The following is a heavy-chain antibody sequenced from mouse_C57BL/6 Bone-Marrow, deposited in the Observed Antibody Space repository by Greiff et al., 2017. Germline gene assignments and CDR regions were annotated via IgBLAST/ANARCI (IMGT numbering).Heavy chain of an antibody. J-gene: IGHJ1*03. CDR2: IDPSDSYT. CDR1: GYTFTSYW. D-gene: IGHD1-1*01. V-gene: IGHV1-69*01. Sequence: QVQLKQPGAELVMPGASVKLSCKASGYTFTSYWMHWVKQRPGQGLEWIGEIDPSDSYTNYNQKFKGKSTLTVDKSSSTAYMQLSSLTSEDSAVYYCARYQSTTVVDWYFDVWGTGTTVTVSS. CDR3: ARYQSTTVVDWYFDV.